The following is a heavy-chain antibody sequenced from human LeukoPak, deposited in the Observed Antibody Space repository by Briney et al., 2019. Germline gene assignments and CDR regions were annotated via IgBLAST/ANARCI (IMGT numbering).Heavy chain of an antibody. Sequence: SETLSLTCAVYGGSFSGYYWSWIRQSPGKGLEWIGEINHSGSTNYNPSLKSRVTMSVDTSKNQFSLKLSSVTAADTAVYYCAGWYSGSYRYFDLWGRGTLVTVSS. V-gene: IGHV4-34*01. CDR3: AGWYSGSYRYFDL. D-gene: IGHD1-26*01. J-gene: IGHJ2*01. CDR1: GGSFSGYY. CDR2: INHSGST.